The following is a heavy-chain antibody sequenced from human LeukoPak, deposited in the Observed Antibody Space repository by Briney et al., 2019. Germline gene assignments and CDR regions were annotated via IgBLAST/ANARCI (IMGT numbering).Heavy chain of an antibody. V-gene: IGHV3-30*04. CDR3: AREDTGKFYYFDY. D-gene: IGHD5-18*01. CDR2: ISYDGSNK. CDR1: GFTFSSYA. Sequence: PGGSLRLSCAASGFTFSSYAMHWVRQAPGKGLEWVAVISYDGSNKYYADSVKGRFTISRDNSKNTLYLQMNSLRAEDTAVYYCAREDTGKFYYFDYWGQGTLVTVSS. J-gene: IGHJ4*02.